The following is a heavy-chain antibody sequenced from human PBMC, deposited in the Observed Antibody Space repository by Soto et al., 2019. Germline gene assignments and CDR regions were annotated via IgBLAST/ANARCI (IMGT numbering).Heavy chain of an antibody. CDR1: GFTFSDYY. CDR3: ARDPSSYGSNNWFDP. Sequence: QVQLVESGGGLVKPGGSLRLSCAASGFTFSDYYMSWIRQAPGKGLEWVSYISSSSSYTNYADSVKGRFTISRDNAKNSLYLQMNSLRAEDTAVYYCARDPSSYGSNNWFDPWGQGTLVTVSS. J-gene: IGHJ5*02. V-gene: IGHV3-11*05. CDR2: ISSSSSYT. D-gene: IGHD5-18*01.